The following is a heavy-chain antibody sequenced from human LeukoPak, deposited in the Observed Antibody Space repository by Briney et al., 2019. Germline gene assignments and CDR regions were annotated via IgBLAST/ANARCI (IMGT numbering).Heavy chain of an antibody. CDR3: ARDPGYYYDSSLRSEAFDI. CDR2: IDPSGGST. D-gene: IGHD3-22*01. CDR1: GYTFTSYY. J-gene: IGHJ3*02. V-gene: IGHV1-46*01. Sequence: ASVKVSCTASGYTFTSYYMHWVRQAPGQGLEWMGIIDPSGGSTSYAQKFQGRVTMTRDMSTSTVYMELSSLRSEDTAVYYCARDPGYYYDSSLRSEAFDIWGQGTMVTVSS.